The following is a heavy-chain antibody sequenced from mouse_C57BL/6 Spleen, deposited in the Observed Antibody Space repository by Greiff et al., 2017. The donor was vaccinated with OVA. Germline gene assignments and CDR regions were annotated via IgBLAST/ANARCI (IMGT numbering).Heavy chain of an antibody. Sequence: VQRVESGAELVRPGASVTLSCKASGYTFTDYEMHWVKQTPVHGLEWIGAIDPETGGTAYNQKFKGKAILTADKSSSTAYMELRSLTSEDSAVYYCTRVLSYYFGYWGQGTTLTVSS. J-gene: IGHJ2*01. V-gene: IGHV1-15*01. CDR3: TRVLSYYFGY. CDR1: GYTFTDYE. CDR2: IDPETGGT.